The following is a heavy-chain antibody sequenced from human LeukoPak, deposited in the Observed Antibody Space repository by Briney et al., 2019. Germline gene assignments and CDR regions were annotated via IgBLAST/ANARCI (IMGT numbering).Heavy chain of an antibody. CDR2: ISGSGGST. D-gene: IGHD6-13*01. J-gene: IGHJ4*02. CDR1: GFTFSSYG. V-gene: IGHV3-23*01. CDR3: ARDALALDY. Sequence: GGSLRLSCAASGFTFSSYGMHWVRQAPGKGLEWVSGISGSGGSTYYADSVKGRFTISRDNSKNTLYLQMNSLRAEDTAVYYCARDALALDYWGQGTLVTVSS.